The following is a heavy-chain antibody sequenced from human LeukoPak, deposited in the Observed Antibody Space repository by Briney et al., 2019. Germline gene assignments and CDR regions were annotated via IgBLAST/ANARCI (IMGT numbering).Heavy chain of an antibody. J-gene: IGHJ4*02. V-gene: IGHV5-51*01. D-gene: IGHD6-13*01. CDR2: IYPGDSDT. CDR1: GYSFTSYW. Sequence: GESLQISCQGSGYSFTSYWIGWVRQMPGKGLEWMGIIYPGDSDTRYSPSFQGQVTISADKSISTAYLQWSSLKASDTAMYYCARQRRHSSSWYYFDYWGQGTLVTVSS. CDR3: ARQRRHSSSWYYFDY.